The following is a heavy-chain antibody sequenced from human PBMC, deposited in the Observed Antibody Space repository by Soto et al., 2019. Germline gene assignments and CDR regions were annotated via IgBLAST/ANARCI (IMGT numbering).Heavy chain of an antibody. CDR3: ARDLGPWYSSSSTVGRWSLGY. Sequence: QVQLVESGGGVVQPGRSLRLSCAASEFTFSSYAMHWVRQGPGKWLEWVAVISYDGSNKYYADSVKGRFNIPRDNSKNTLYLQMNSLRAEATAVYYCARDLGPWYSSSSTVGRWSLGYWGQGTLVTVSS. CDR2: ISYDGSNK. D-gene: IGHD6-6*01. V-gene: IGHV3-30-3*01. J-gene: IGHJ4*02. CDR1: EFTFSSYA.